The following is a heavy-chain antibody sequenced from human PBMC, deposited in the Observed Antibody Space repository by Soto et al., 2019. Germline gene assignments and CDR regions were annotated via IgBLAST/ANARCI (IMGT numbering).Heavy chain of an antibody. CDR3: ARGVGSGTYYNQYNWFDP. Sequence: ASVKVSCKASGFTFTNYGISWVRQAPGQGLEWMGWINTYNGNANHAQKLQGRVTMTTDTSTSTAYMELRSLRSDDTAVYYCARGVGSGTYYNQYNWFDPWGQGTLVTVSS. J-gene: IGHJ5*02. V-gene: IGHV1-18*01. CDR1: GFTFTNYG. CDR2: INTYNGNA. D-gene: IGHD3-10*01.